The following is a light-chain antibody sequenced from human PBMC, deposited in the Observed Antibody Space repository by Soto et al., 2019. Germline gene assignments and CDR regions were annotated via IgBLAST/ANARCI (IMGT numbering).Light chain of an antibody. V-gene: IGLV2-14*01. Sequence: QSALTQPPSASGFPGQSVTISCTGTSSDVGYYDYVSWYQHHPGKAPRLMIYASSNRPSGVSHRFSGSRSGNTASLTISGLQAEDEADYYCSSYTSGSTLYVFGTGTKLTVL. CDR3: SSYTSGSTLYV. CDR1: SSDVGYYDY. J-gene: IGLJ1*01. CDR2: ASS.